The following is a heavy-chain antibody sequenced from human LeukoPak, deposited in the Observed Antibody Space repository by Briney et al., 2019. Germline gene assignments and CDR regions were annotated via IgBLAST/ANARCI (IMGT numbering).Heavy chain of an antibody. CDR3: VKSYNSGWYFFDH. CDR2: VSSNGGST. J-gene: IGHJ4*02. V-gene: IGHV3-64D*09. CDR1: GFTFSDYG. Sequence: GGSLRLSCSASGFTFSDYGMHWVRQAPGKGLEYVSAVSSNGGSTYYADSVQGRFTISRDNSRKTLYLQMSSLRAEDTAVYYCVKSYNSGWYFFDHWGQGTLVTVSS. D-gene: IGHD6-19*01.